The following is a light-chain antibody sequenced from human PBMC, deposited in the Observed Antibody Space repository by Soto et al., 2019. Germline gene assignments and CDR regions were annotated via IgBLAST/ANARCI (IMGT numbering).Light chain of an antibody. V-gene: IGKV3-11*01. CDR2: DTS. Sequence: EIVLTQSPASLSLSPGERATLSCRASQSVGSYLAWYQQKPGQAPRLLIYDTSNRATGIPARFNGSGSGTAFTLTISRLQPEDFAVYYCQQRSNWPPLFTFGPGTKVDIK. CDR3: QQRSNWPPLFT. CDR1: QSVGSY. J-gene: IGKJ3*01.